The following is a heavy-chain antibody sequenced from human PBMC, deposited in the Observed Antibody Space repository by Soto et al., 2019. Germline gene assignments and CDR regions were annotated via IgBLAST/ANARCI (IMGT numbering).Heavy chain of an antibody. Sequence: EVQLVESGGGLVQPGGSLRLSCAASGFTFSSYSMNWVRQSPGKGLEWVSYISSSSSTIYYAVSMKGRFTIYRDNAKNSLYLDMNRLRDEDTAVYCCARDGIGGFDPWGQGTLVTVSS. J-gene: IGHJ5*02. CDR3: ARDGIGGFDP. CDR1: GFTFSSYS. CDR2: ISSSSSTI. V-gene: IGHV3-48*02. D-gene: IGHD3-10*01.